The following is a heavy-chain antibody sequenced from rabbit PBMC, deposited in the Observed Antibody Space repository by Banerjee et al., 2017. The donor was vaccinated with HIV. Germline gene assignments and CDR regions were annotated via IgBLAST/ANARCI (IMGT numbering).Heavy chain of an antibody. D-gene: IGHD4-1*01. CDR2: IYIGDGST. CDR3: ARGDSGGWGGAFHP. V-gene: IGHV1S45*01. Sequence: QEQLVESGGGLVQPGGSLKLSCKASGIDFSSYYYMCWVHQAPGKGLEWIGCIYIGDGSTDYASWAKGRFTISKTSSTTVTLQATSLTAADTATYFCARGDSGGWGGAFHPWGQGTLVTVS. J-gene: IGHJ2*01. CDR1: GIDFSSYYY.